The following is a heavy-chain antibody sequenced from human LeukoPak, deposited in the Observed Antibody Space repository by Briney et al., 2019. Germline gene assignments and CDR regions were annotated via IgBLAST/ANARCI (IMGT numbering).Heavy chain of an antibody. Sequence: GGSLRLSCAASGFTFSSYSMNWVRQAPGKGLEWVSSISSSSSYIYYADSVKGRFTISRDNSKNTLYLQMNSLRAEDTAVYYCAKVQWLQPYDAFDFWGQGTMVTVSS. D-gene: IGHD6-19*01. CDR3: AKVQWLQPYDAFDF. J-gene: IGHJ3*01. CDR1: GFTFSSYS. CDR2: ISSSSSYI. V-gene: IGHV3-21*04.